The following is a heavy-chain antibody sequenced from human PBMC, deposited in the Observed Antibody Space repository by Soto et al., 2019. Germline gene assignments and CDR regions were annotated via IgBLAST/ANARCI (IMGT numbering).Heavy chain of an antibody. Sequence: GGSLRLSCAASGFTFSSYGMHWVRQAPGKGLEWVAVIWYDGSNKYYADSVKGRFTISRDNSKNTLYLQMNSLRAEDTAVYYCAREAEYSNYVNGWFDPWGQGTLVTVSS. CDR3: AREAEYSNYVNGWFDP. J-gene: IGHJ5*02. CDR2: IWYDGSNK. CDR1: GFTFSSYG. D-gene: IGHD4-4*01. V-gene: IGHV3-33*01.